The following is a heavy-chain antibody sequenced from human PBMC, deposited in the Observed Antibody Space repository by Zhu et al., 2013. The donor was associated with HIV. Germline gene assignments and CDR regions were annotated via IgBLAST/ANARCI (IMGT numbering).Heavy chain of an antibody. J-gene: IGHJ4*02. CDR2: ISSSSSYI. CDR1: GFTFSSYS. CDR3: ARAGYYYDSSGYYHHFDY. V-gene: IGHV3-21*01. D-gene: IGHD3-22*01. Sequence: EVQLVESGGGVVQPGSSLRLSCAASGFTFSSYSMNWVRQAPGKGLEWVSSISSSSSYIYYADSVKGRFTISRDNAKNSLYLQMNSLRAEDTAVYYCARAGYYYDSSGYYHHFDYWGQGTLVTVSS.